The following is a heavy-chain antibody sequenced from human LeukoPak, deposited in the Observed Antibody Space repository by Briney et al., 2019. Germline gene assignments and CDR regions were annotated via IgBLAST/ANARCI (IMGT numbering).Heavy chain of an antibody. CDR2: VYYSGST. CDR1: GGSISSSSYY. Sequence: SETLSLTCTVSGGSISSSSYYWGWIRQPPGKGLEWIGSVYYSGSTYYNPSLKSRVTISVDTSKNQFSLKLSSVTAADTAVYYCARRYPLEVNGMDVWGQGTTVTVSS. D-gene: IGHD3-16*02. J-gene: IGHJ6*02. CDR3: ARRYPLEVNGMDV. V-gene: IGHV4-39*01.